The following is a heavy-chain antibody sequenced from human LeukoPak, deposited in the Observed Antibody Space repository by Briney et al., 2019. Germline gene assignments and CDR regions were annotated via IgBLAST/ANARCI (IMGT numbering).Heavy chain of an antibody. D-gene: IGHD1-1*01. Sequence: GESLKISCKGSGYSFTSYWIGWVRQMPGKGLEWMGIIYPGDSDTGYSPSFQGQVTISADKSISTAYLQWSSQKASDTAMYYCARTTGTTWDAFDIWGQGTMVTVSS. J-gene: IGHJ3*02. CDR1: GYSFTSYW. V-gene: IGHV5-51*01. CDR3: ARTTGTTWDAFDI. CDR2: IYPGDSDT.